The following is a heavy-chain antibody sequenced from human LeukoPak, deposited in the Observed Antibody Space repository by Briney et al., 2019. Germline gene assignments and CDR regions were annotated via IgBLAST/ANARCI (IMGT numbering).Heavy chain of an antibody. CDR2: INPNSGGT. CDR3: ASRGYDILTGYYFQNWFDP. V-gene: IGHV1-2*02. Sequence: ASVKVSCKASGYTFTGYYMHWVRQAPGQGLEWMGWINPNSGGTNYAQKFQGRVTMTRDTSISTAYMELSRLRSDDTAVYYCASRGYDILTGYYFQNWFDPWGQGTLVTVSS. J-gene: IGHJ5*02. CDR1: GYTFTGYY. D-gene: IGHD3-9*01.